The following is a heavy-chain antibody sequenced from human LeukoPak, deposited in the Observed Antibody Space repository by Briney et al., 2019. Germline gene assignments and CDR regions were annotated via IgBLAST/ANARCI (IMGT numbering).Heavy chain of an antibody. D-gene: IGHD3-10*01. CDR2: IYYSGST. Sequence: SETLSLTCTVSGGSISSGGYYWSWTRQHPGKGLEWIGYIYYSGSTYYNPSLKSRVTISVDTSKNQFSLKLSSVTAADTAVYYCARDSRYYYGSVWFDPWGQGTLVTVSS. V-gene: IGHV4-31*03. CDR3: ARDSRYYYGSVWFDP. CDR1: GGSISSGGYY. J-gene: IGHJ5*02.